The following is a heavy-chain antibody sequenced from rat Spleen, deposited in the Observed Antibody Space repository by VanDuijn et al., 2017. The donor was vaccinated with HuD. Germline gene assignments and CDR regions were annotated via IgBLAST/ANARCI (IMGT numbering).Heavy chain of an antibody. D-gene: IGHD4-3*01. CDR1: GFTFSDFD. J-gene: IGHJ3*01. Sequence: EVQLVESGGGLVQPGRSLKLSCAASGFTFSDFDMAWVRQAPTKGLEWVASISTGGDDTYYRDSVKGRFTISRDDEESTLYLQMGSLRSEETAIYFCARLGGLRNWFAYWGQGTLVTVSS. CDR2: ISTGGDDT. CDR3: ARLGGLRNWFAY. V-gene: IGHV5S23*01.